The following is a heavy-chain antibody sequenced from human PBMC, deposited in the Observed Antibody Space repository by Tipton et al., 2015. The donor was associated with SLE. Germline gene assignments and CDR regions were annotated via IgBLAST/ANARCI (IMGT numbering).Heavy chain of an antibody. CDR1: GGSFSGYY. CDR3: ARDQGGYSGYDPTS. CDR2: INHSGST. D-gene: IGHD5-12*01. V-gene: IGHV4-34*01. Sequence: TLSLTCAVYGGSFSGYYWSWIRQPPGKGLEWIGEINHSGSTYYNPSLKSRVTISVDTSKNQFSLKLSSVTAADTAVYYCARDQGGYSGYDPTSWGQGTLVTVSS. J-gene: IGHJ4*02.